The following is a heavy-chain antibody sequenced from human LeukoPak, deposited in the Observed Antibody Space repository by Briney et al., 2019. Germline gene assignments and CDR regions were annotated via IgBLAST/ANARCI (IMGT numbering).Heavy chain of an antibody. CDR2: IKYDGSEK. CDR3: ARDYCSGYACYPMAS. J-gene: IGHJ5*02. CDR1: GLTFSSYW. Sequence: PGGSLRLSCAVSGLTFSSYWMSWVRQAPGKGLEWVANIKYDGSEKYYGDSVKGRFTISRDNAKNSLFLQMNSLRAEDTAVYYCARDYCSGYACYPMASWGQGVLVTVSS. V-gene: IGHV3-7*01. D-gene: IGHD3-22*01.